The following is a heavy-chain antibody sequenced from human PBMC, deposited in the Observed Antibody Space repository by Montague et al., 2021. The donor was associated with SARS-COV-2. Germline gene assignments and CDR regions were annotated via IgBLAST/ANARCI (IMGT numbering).Heavy chain of an antibody. D-gene: IGHD1-14*01. Sequence: SETLSLTCTVSGDSIRNSEYSWGWVRQPPGNGLEWIGNIYYGGSTFYNPSLKSRVTIFVDTSKNQFSLKLSSVTAADTAVYYCATRTRYPQNDFGFWGQGTLVTVSS. CDR1: GDSIRNSEYS. CDR2: IYYGGST. J-gene: IGHJ4*02. V-gene: IGHV4-39*01. CDR3: ATRTRYPQNDFGF.